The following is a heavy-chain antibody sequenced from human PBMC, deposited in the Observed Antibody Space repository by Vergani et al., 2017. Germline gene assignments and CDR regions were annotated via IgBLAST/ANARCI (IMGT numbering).Heavy chain of an antibody. V-gene: IGHV4-61*10. J-gene: IGHJ6*03. CDR2: IYYSGST. CDR3: ASETPYYYYMDV. Sequence: QVQLQESGPGLVKPSETLSLTCTVSGGSVSSGSYYWSWIRQPAGKGLEWIGYIYYSGSTNYNPSLKSRVTISVATSKNQFSLKLSSVTAADTAVYYCASETPYYYYMDVWGKGTTVTVSS. CDR1: GGSVSSGSYY.